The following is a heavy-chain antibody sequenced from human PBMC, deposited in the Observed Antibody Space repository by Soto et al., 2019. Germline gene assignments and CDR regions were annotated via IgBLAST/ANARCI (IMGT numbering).Heavy chain of an antibody. CDR1: GFTFDDYA. CDR3: AKGEGAIGYCTNGVCYSSLGYFDL. Sequence: GGSLRLSCAASGFTFDDYAMHWVRQAPGKGLERVTGISWNSGSIGYADSVKGRFTISRDNAKNSLYLQMNSLRAEDTALYYCAKGEGAIGYCTNGVCYSSLGYFDLWGRGTLVTVSS. J-gene: IGHJ2*01. CDR2: ISWNSGSI. D-gene: IGHD2-8*01. V-gene: IGHV3-9*01.